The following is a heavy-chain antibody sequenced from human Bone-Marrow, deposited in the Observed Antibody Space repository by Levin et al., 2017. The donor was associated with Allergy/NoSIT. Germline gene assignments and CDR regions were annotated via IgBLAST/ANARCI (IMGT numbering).Heavy chain of an antibody. CDR1: GFTVSSNY. CDR2: IYSGGST. D-gene: IGHD2-15*01. Sequence: GESLKISCAVSGFTVSSNYMTWVRQAPGKGLEWVSVIYSGGSTYYADSVKGRFTISRDNSKNTLYLQMNTLRAEDTAVYYCAILATTPVWASDVWGRGTVVTVSS. V-gene: IGHV3-53*01. J-gene: IGHJ3*01. CDR3: AILATTPVWASDV.